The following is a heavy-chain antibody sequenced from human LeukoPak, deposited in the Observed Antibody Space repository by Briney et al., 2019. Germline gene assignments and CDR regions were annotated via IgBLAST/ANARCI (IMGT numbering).Heavy chain of an antibody. CDR1: GFTFSSYW. CDR3: AXXXSEIGXYXPEYFRH. D-gene: IGHD2-21*01. J-gene: IGHJ1*01. Sequence: PGGSLRLSCAASGFTFSSYWMHWVRQAPGKGLVWVSRIKSDGSTNYADSVKGRFTISRDNAKNTVSLQMNSLRAEDTGVYFCAXXXSEIGXYXPEYFRHWGQGTLVTVSS. V-gene: IGHV3-74*01. CDR2: IKSDGST.